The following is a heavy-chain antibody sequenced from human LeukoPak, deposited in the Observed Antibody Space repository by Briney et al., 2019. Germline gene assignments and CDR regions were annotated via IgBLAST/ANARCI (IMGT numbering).Heavy chain of an antibody. CDR2: IRYDGSNK. D-gene: IGHD4-17*01. J-gene: IGHJ4*02. Sequence: QAGGSLRLSCAASGFTFSSYGMHWVRQAPGKGLEWVAFIRYDGSNKYYADSVKGRFTISRDNSKNTLYLQMNSLRAEDTAVYYCARDPYGDYVSLDYWGQGTLVTVSS. V-gene: IGHV3-30*02. CDR3: ARDPYGDYVSLDY. CDR1: GFTFSSYG.